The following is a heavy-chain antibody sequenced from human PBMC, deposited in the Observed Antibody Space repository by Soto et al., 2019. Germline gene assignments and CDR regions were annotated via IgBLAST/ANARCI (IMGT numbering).Heavy chain of an antibody. Sequence: SETLSLTCSVSSGSISTSGYFWGWIRQPPGTGLEWIGGISYSGSTYYNPSLKSRLTISVDTSKNHFSLKLTSVTAADTAVYFCARRGSRLSVAVAAFDYWSQGTLVTVSS. J-gene: IGHJ4*02. CDR1: SGSISTSGYF. CDR2: ISYSGST. V-gene: IGHV4-39*02. CDR3: ARRGSRLSVAVAAFDY. D-gene: IGHD6-19*01.